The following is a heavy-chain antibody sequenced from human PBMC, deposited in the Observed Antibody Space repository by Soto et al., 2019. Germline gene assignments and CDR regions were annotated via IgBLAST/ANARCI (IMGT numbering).Heavy chain of an antibody. J-gene: IGHJ6*02. CDR1: GFIFSMYS. CDR3: ARDHLILPAHDFFYGSDG. Sequence: GGSLRLSCEVSGFIFSMYSFSWVRKTQGKGLEWVAKIPQDGVDGHYADAVKGRFTISRDNGKNSLYLQMNHLRAEDTAVYYCARDHLILPAHDFFYGSDGWGRGATVTVSS. V-gene: IGHV3-7*03. CDR2: IPQDGVDG. D-gene: IGHD2-21*02.